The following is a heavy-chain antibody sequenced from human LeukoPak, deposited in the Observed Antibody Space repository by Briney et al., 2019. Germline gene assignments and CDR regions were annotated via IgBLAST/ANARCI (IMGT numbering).Heavy chain of an antibody. CDR2: IIPIFGTT. CDR1: GGTFSSYA. J-gene: IGHJ6*03. Sequence: SVKVSCKASGGTFSSYAISWVRQAPGQGLEWMGGIIPIFGTTNYAQKVQGGVTITADESTSTAYMELSSLRSEDTAVYFCARSHYSSYWDNGPHYYYYYMDVWGKGTTVTVSS. V-gene: IGHV1-69*13. D-gene: IGHD6-6*01. CDR3: ARSHYSSYWDNGPHYYYYYMDV.